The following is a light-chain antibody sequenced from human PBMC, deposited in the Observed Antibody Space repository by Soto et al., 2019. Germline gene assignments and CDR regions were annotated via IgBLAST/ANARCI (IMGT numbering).Light chain of an antibody. J-gene: IGKJ3*01. V-gene: IGKV3-11*01. CDR2: DAS. Sequence: EIVLTQSPATLSLSPGERATLSCRASQSVSGYLAWYQQKPGQAPRLLIYDASNRATGIPARFSGSGSGTDFTLTISSLEPGDSAVYYCQQRSNWPFTFGPGTTVDVK. CDR3: QQRSNWPFT. CDR1: QSVSGY.